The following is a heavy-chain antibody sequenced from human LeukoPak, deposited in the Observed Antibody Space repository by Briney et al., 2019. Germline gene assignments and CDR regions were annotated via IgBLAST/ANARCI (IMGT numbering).Heavy chain of an antibody. CDR3: AKGYCSSTSCYSPPFDY. CDR1: GLTFSSYG. CDR2: IRYDGSNK. J-gene: IGHJ4*02. D-gene: IGHD2-2*01. Sequence: GGSLRLSCAASGLTFSSYGMHWVRQAPGKGLEWVAFIRYDGSNKYYADSVKGRFTISRDNSKNTLYLQMNSLRAEDTAVYYCAKGYCSSTSCYSPPFDYWGQGTLVTVSS. V-gene: IGHV3-30*02.